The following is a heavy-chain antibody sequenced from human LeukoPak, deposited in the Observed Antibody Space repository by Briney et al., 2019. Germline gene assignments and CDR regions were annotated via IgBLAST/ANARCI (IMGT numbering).Heavy chain of an antibody. D-gene: IGHD3-22*01. CDR1: GGSISSGGYY. Sequence: SETLSLTCTVSGGSISSGGYYWSWIRQHPGKGLEWIGYINYSGSTYYNPSLKSRVTISVDTSKNQFSLKLSSVTAADTAVYYCARAYDSSSDSAFDIWGQGTMVTVSS. J-gene: IGHJ3*02. CDR2: INYSGST. CDR3: ARAYDSSSDSAFDI. V-gene: IGHV4-31*03.